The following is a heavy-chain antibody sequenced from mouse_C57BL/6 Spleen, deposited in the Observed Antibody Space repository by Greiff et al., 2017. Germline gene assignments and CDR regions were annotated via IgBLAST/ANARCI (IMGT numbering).Heavy chain of an antibody. CDR2: IYPSDSET. CDR3: ARYYSNYGWYFDV. Sequence: QVQLQQPGAELVRPGSSVKLSCKASGYTFTSYWMDWVKQRPGQGLEWIGNIYPSDSETHYNQKFKDKATLTVDKSSSTAYMQLSSLTSEDSAVYYCARYYSNYGWYFDVWGTGTTVTVSS. D-gene: IGHD2-5*01. J-gene: IGHJ1*03. V-gene: IGHV1-61*01. CDR1: GYTFTSYW.